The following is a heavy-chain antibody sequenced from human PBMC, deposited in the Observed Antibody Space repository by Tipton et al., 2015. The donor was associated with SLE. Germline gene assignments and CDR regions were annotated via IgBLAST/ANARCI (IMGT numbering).Heavy chain of an antibody. CDR2: INHSGRT. V-gene: IGHV4-34*01. J-gene: IGHJ6*03. CDR3: ARVPFYYYYYMDV. CDR1: GGSLSGYY. Sequence: TLSLTCAVYGGSLSGYYWSWIRQPPGKGLEWVGEINHSGRTNYSPSLKSRVTISMDASKNQFSLKLSSVTAADTAVYYCARVPFYYYYYMDVWGKGTTVTVSS.